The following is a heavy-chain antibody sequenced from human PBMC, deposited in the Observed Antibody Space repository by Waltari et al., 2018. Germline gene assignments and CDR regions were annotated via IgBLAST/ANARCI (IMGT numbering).Heavy chain of an antibody. J-gene: IGHJ4*02. V-gene: IGHV3-72*01. CDR2: SRNKPRNYVT. Sequence: DWVRQTPDKRLEWVGRSRNKPRNYVTEYAASVKGRFNIFRDDSKDSLYLQMNSLKIEDTAVYYCARDLDGDSNLDYWAREPWSPSP. CDR3: ARDLDGDSNLDY.